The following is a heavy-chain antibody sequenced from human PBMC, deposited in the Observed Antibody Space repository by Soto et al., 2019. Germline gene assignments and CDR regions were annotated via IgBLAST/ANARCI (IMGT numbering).Heavy chain of an antibody. D-gene: IGHD1-20*01. V-gene: IGHV3-23*01. CDR1: GFTFNIYA. CDR2: IGSGDDDT. Sequence: QPGGSLRLSCAASGFTFNIYAMSWIRQSPGKGLEWVSTIGSGDDDTYYADSVKGRFTISRDNSKNTLFLQMTSLRAEDTAIYYCAKDRQDHNSVWDPFDIWGQGTMVTVSS. J-gene: IGHJ3*02. CDR3: AKDRQDHNSVWDPFDI.